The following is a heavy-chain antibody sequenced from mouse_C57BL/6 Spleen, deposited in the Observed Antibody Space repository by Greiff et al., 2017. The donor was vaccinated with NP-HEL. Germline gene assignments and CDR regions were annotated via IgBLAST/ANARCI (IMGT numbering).Heavy chain of an antibody. D-gene: IGHD2-1*01. CDR2: ISDGGSYT. Sequence: EVQGVESGGGLVKPGGSLKLSCAASGFTFSSYAMSWVRQTPEKRLEWVATISDGGSYTYYPDNVKGRFTISRDNAKNNLYLQMSHLKSEDTAMYYCARDQIYHGNYGLYFDYWGQGTTLTVSS. CDR1: GFTFSSYA. V-gene: IGHV5-4*01. J-gene: IGHJ2*01. CDR3: ARDQIYHGNYGLYFDY.